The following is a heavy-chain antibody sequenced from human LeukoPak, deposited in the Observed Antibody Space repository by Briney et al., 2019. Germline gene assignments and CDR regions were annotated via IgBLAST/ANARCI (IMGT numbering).Heavy chain of an antibody. V-gene: IGHV3-7*03. Sequence: GGSLRLSCAASGFIFSSYWMAWVRQAPGKGLEWVANIKEDGSDKNYVDSVKGRFTISRDNAKNSLSLQMNSLRAEDTALYHCARSRCSSTSCYEFYNWFDPWGQGTLVTVSS. J-gene: IGHJ5*02. D-gene: IGHD2-2*01. CDR3: ARSRCSSTSCYEFYNWFDP. CDR1: GFIFSSYW. CDR2: IKEDGSDK.